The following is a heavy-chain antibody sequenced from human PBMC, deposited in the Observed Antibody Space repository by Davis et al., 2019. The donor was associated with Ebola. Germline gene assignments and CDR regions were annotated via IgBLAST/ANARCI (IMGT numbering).Heavy chain of an antibody. CDR3: AKGPLYGMDV. CDR2: ISWNSGSI. Sequence: PGGSLRLSCAASGFTFADYAMHWVRQAPGKGLEWVSGISWNSGSIGYADSVKGRFTISRDNAKNSLYLQRNSLRAEDTALYYCAKGPLYGMDVWGQGTTVTVSS. CDR1: GFTFADYA. V-gene: IGHV3-9*01. J-gene: IGHJ6*02.